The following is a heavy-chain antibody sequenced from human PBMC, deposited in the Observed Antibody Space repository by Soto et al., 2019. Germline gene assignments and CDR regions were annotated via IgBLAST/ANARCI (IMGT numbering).Heavy chain of an antibody. D-gene: IGHD1-26*01. Sequence: GRSLRLSCAASGFTFSSYEMNWVRQAPGKGLEWVSYITGSGNTIYYADSVKGRFTISRDNAKNSMYLQMNSLRAEDTAVYYCERGGSYFDYWGQGTLVTVSS. CDR2: ITGSGNTI. CDR3: ERGGSYFDY. V-gene: IGHV3-48*03. CDR1: GFTFSSYE. J-gene: IGHJ4*02.